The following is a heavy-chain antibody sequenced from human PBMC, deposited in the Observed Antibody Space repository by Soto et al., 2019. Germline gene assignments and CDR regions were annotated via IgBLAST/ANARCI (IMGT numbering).Heavy chain of an antibody. CDR3: AKVLSTSSGHY. J-gene: IGHJ4*02. CDR2: VNGGGGST. Sequence: GGSLRLSCAASGFTFSSYSMSWVRQAPGKGLEWVSGVNGGGGSTYYADSVKGRFTISRDNSKNTLYLQMNSLRAEDTAVYYCAKVLSTSSGHYWGQGTLVTSPQ. V-gene: IGHV3-23*01. CDR1: GFTFSSYS. D-gene: IGHD6-6*01.